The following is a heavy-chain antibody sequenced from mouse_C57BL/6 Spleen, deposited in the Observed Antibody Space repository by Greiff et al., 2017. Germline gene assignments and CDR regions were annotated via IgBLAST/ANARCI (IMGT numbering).Heavy chain of an antibody. V-gene: IGHV1-55*01. CDR3: ARDGDYDGFAY. CDR1: GYTFTSYW. J-gene: IGHJ3*01. Sequence: VQLQQPGAELVKPGASVKMSCKASGYTFTSYWITWVKQRPGQGLEWIGDLYPGSGSTYYNEKVTSKATLTADTASSTAYMQLSSLTSEDSSVYYCARDGDYDGFAYWGQGTLVTVSA. D-gene: IGHD2-4*01. CDR2: LYPGSGST.